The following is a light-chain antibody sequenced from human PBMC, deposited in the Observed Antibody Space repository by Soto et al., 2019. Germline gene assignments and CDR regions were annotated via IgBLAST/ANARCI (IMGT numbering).Light chain of an antibody. CDR3: QQRNVWPPVT. J-gene: IGKJ5*01. Sequence: IVLTHSPATLSLSPWERATLSCRASPSVTNFLAWYQQKPGQAPRLLIYGAFNRATGIPARFSGSGSGTDFTLTISSLEPEDSAVYYCQQRNVWPPVTFGQGTRLEIK. CDR2: GAF. V-gene: IGKV3-11*01. CDR1: PSVTNF.